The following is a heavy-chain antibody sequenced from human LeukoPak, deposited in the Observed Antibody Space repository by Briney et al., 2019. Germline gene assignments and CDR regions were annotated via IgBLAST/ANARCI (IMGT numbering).Heavy chain of an antibody. CDR3: ARTSLYYDSSGYRGVLDY. CDR2: IIPIFGTA. D-gene: IGHD3-22*01. J-gene: IGHJ4*02. CDR1: GGTFSSYA. Sequence: SVKVSCKASGGTFSSYAISWVRQAPGQGLEWMGRIIPIFGTANYAQKFQGRVTITTDESTSTAYMELSSLRSEDTAVYYCARTSLYYDSSGYRGVLDYRGQGTLVTVSS. V-gene: IGHV1-69*05.